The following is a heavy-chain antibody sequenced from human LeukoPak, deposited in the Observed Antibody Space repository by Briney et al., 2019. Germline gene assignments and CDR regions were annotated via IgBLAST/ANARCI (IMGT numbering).Heavy chain of an antibody. CDR1: GGSISSGSYY. D-gene: IGHD5-18*01. J-gene: IGHJ4*02. CDR2: IYYSGST. Sequence: PSETLSLTCTVSGGSISSGSYYWSWIRQPPGKGLEWIGYIYYSGSTNYNPSLKSRVTISVDTSKNQFSLKLSPVTAADTAVYYCATSPIQLWLPFDYWGQGTLVTVSS. V-gene: IGHV4-61*01. CDR3: ATSPIQLWLPFDY.